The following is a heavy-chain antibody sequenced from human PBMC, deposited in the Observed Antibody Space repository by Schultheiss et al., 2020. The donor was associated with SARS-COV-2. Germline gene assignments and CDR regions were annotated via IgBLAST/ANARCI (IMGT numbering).Heavy chain of an antibody. D-gene: IGHD4-17*01. Sequence: GESLKISCAASGFTFSSYWMSWVRQAPGKGLEWVGRIKSKTDGGTTDYAAPVKGRFTISRDDSKNTLYLQMNSLRAEDTAVYYCARDVWATVTTGFDYWGQGTLVTVSS. V-gene: IGHV3-15*01. CDR3: ARDVWATVTTGFDY. CDR1: GFTFSSYW. CDR2: IKSKTDGGTT. J-gene: IGHJ4*02.